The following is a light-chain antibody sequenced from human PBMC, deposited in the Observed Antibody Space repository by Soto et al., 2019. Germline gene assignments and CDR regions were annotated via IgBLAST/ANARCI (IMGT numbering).Light chain of an antibody. V-gene: IGKV1-5*01. CDR2: DAS. CDR3: QQNSLT. Sequence: IRMTNSASAQSASVGDRVTITSRASQSISSWLAWYQQKPGQAPKLLIYDASSLESGVPSRFSGSVSGTEFTLTISSLQPDDFATHYCQQNSLTCGGGTKV. CDR1: QSISSW. J-gene: IGKJ4*01.